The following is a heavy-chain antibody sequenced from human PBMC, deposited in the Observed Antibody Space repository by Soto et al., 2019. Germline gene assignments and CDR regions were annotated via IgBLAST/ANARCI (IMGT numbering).Heavy chain of an antibody. D-gene: IGHD2-21*01. J-gene: IGHJ4*02. CDR3: ARIDLRCPFDY. V-gene: IGHV4-34*01. CDR1: GGSFSGYY. Sequence: SETLSLTCAVYGGSFSGYYWSWIRQPPGKGLEWIGEINHSGSTNYNPSLKSRVTISVDTSKNQFSLKLSSVTAADTAVYYCARIDLRCPFDYWXQGTLVTVSS. CDR2: INHSGST.